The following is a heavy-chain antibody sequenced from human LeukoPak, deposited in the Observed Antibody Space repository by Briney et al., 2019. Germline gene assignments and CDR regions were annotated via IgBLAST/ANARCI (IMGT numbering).Heavy chain of an antibody. CDR3: ARDPEAYDYGDFWLDP. CDR2: IWYDGSNK. Sequence: PGGSLRLSCAASGFTFSSYGMHWVRQAPGKGLEWVAVIWYDGSNKYYADSVKGRFTISRDNSKNTLYLQMNSLRAEDTAVYYCARDPEAYDYGDFWLDPWGQGTLVTVSS. J-gene: IGHJ5*02. CDR1: GFTFSSYG. V-gene: IGHV3-33*01. D-gene: IGHD4-17*01.